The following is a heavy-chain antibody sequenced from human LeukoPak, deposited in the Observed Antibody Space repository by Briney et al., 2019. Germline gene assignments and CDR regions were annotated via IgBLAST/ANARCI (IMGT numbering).Heavy chain of an antibody. CDR3: ATPYCSSISCLDVFNM. Sequence: SGTLSLTCNVSGVSVSDGRYYWTWIRQHPGKSLEWIGYKYYSGSAKYNPSLKSRLTISIDTSKNQFSLHLSSVTAADTATYYCATPYCSSISCLDVFNMWGQGTRVTVSS. CDR1: GVSVSDGRYY. D-gene: IGHD2-2*01. J-gene: IGHJ3*02. CDR2: KYYSGSA. V-gene: IGHV4-31*03.